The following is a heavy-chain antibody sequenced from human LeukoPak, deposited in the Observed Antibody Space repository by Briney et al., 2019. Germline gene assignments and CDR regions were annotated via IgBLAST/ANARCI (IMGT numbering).Heavy chain of an antibody. D-gene: IGHD5-18*01. CDR3: ATAGGYSYGYFDY. J-gene: IGHJ4*02. Sequence: GASVKVSCKASGGTFSSYAISWVRQAPGQGLEWMGGIIPIFGTANYAQKFQGRVTITADKSTSTAYMELSSLRSEDTAVYYCATAGGYSYGYFDYWGQGTLVTVSS. CDR1: GGTFSSYA. V-gene: IGHV1-69*06. CDR2: IIPIFGTA.